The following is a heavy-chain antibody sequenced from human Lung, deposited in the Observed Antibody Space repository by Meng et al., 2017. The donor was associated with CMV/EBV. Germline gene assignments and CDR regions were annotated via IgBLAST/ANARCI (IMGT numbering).Heavy chain of an antibody. CDR2: ISRGGSTI. CDR3: ARDVRGYSYGSHGYYYGMDV. Sequence: GESXKISXAASRFTFSSYEMNWVRQAPGKGLEWVSYISRGGSTIYYADSVKGRFTISRDNAKNSLYLQMNSLRAEDTAVYYCARDVRGYSYGSHGYYYGMDVWGQGTXVTVSS. CDR1: RFTFSSYE. D-gene: IGHD5-18*01. J-gene: IGHJ6*02. V-gene: IGHV3-48*03.